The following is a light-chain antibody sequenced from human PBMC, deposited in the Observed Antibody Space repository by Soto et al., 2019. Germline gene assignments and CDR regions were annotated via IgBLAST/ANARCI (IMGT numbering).Light chain of an antibody. Sequence: EIVLTQSPGTLSLSPGERATLSCRASQSVSSTYLAWYQQKPGQAPRLLIYGASTRATGLPDRFSGSGSGTDFTLTISRMEPEDFAVYYCQHYGSSRWTFGQGTNVEIK. CDR2: GAS. CDR3: QHYGSSRWT. V-gene: IGKV3-20*01. CDR1: QSVSSTY. J-gene: IGKJ1*01.